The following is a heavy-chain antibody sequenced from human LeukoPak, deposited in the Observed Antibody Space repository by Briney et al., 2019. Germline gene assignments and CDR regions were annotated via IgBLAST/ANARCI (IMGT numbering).Heavy chain of an antibody. CDR2: ISSGGST. Sequence: GGSLRLSCAASGFTFGSYAMHWVRQAPGKGLEYVSTISSGGSTYYANSVRGRFTISRDNSKNTLYLQMGSLRAGDMAVYYCARDREGCSGTSCYTGWFDPWGQGTLVTVSS. CDR3: ARDREGCSGTSCYTGWFDP. D-gene: IGHD2-2*02. J-gene: IGHJ5*02. CDR1: GFTFGSYA. V-gene: IGHV3-64*01.